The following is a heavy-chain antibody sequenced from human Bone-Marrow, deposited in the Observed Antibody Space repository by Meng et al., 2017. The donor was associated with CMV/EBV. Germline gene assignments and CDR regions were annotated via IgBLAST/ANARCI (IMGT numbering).Heavy chain of an antibody. Sequence: SVKVSCKASGGSFSTYSISWVRQAPGQGLEWMGRITPILGTANYAQKFQGRVTITTDESTSTAYMELSSLRSEDTAVYYCARDDFWSGPYQVYYYYGMDVWGQGTTVTVSS. CDR3: ARDDFWSGPYQVYYYYGMDV. CDR1: GGSFSTYS. J-gene: IGHJ6*02. CDR2: ITPILGTA. V-gene: IGHV1-69*16. D-gene: IGHD3-3*01.